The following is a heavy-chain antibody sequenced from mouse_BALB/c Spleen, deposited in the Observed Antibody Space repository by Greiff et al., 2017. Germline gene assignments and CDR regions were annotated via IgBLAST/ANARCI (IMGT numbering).Heavy chain of an antibody. CDR3: AREAVVDYYAMDY. Sequence: EVKVVESGGGLVQPGGSRKLSCAASGFTFSSFGMHWVRQAPEKGLEWVAYISSGSSTIYYADTVKGRFTISRDNPKNTLFLQMTSLRSEDTAMYYCAREAVVDYYAMDYWGQGTSVTVSS. CDR2: ISSGSSTI. D-gene: IGHD1-1*01. CDR1: GFTFSSFG. V-gene: IGHV5-17*02. J-gene: IGHJ4*01.